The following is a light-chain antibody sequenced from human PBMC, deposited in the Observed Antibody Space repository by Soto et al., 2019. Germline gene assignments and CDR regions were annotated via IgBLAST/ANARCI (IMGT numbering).Light chain of an antibody. J-gene: IGKJ2*01. CDR3: QQYGNSPPT. CDR2: GAS. CDR1: QFVSSRY. V-gene: IGKV3-20*01. Sequence: EIVLTQSPGTLSLSPGESATLLCRASQFVSSRYLAWYQQKPGQAPSLLIYGASSRATGIPDRFSGSGSGTDFTLTISRLEPEDFAVYSCQQYGNSPPTFGQGTKLEIK.